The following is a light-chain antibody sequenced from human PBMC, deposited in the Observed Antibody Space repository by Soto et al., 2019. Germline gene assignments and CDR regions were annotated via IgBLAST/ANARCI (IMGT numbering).Light chain of an antibody. CDR1: QSVSSSY. CDR2: GVS. V-gene: IGKV3-20*01. CDR3: QQYGSSRGT. J-gene: IGKJ1*01. Sequence: IVLTQSPGTLSLSPGERATLSCRASQSVSSSYLAWYQQKPGQAPRLLTHGVSSRATGIPDRFSGSGSGTDFTLTISRLEPEDFAVYYCQQYGSSRGTFGQGTKVEIK.